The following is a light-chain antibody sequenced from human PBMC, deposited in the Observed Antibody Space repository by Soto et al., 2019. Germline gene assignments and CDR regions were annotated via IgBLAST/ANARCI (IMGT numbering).Light chain of an antibody. J-gene: IGKJ4*01. CDR1: QSISNW. V-gene: IGKV1-5*01. CDR3: QQYNSYLVT. CDR2: DAS. Sequence: DIQMTQSPSTLSASVGDRVTITCRASQSISNWLAWYQQKPGKAPNLLIYDASSLESGVPSRFSGSGSGTEFTLTISSLQPTDFATYYCQQYNSYLVTFGGGTKVEI.